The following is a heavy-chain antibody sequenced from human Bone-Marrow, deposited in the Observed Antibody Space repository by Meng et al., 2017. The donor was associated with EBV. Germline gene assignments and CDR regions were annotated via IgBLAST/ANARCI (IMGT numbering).Heavy chain of an antibody. Sequence: QARLRASGPGQVKPSGTLSLPCTGSGDSIRSFYDWGWISQPPGRGLEWIGSVHYTGSTYYSPSLKSRVTVSVDTSKNQFSLRLTSVTAADTAVYYCARAFPSWQSPRLDPFGAWGQGTLVTVSS. V-gene: IGHV4-38-2*02. CDR1: GDSIRSFYD. CDR3: ARAFPSWQSPRLDPFGA. CDR2: VHYTGST. J-gene: IGHJ5*02. D-gene: IGHD6-19*01.